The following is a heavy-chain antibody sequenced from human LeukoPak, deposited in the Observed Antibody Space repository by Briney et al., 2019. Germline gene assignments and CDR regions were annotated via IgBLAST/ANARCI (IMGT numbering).Heavy chain of an antibody. D-gene: IGHD3-16*02. J-gene: IGHJ4*02. V-gene: IGHV4-39*01. CDR1: GGSISSSSYY. CDR3: ARHPRGRPRLGELSLSFPFDY. CDR2: IYYSGST. Sequence: SETLSLTCTVSGGSISSSSYYWGWIRQPPGKGLEWIGSIYYSGSTYYNPSLKSRVTISVDTSKNQFSLKLSSVTAADTAVYYCARHPRGRPRLGELSLSFPFDYWGQGTLVTVSS.